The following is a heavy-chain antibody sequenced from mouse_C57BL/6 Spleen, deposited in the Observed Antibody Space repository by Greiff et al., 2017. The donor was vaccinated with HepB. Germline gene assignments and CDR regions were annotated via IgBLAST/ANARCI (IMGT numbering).Heavy chain of an antibody. CDR3: ARFITTLVAHWYVDV. J-gene: IGHJ1*03. Sequence: VQLQQSDAELVKPGASVKISCKVSGYTFTDHTIHWLKQRPEPGLEWIGYIYPSDGSTKYNEKFKGKATLTADKYSSTADMQLNSLTSEDSAVYFCARFITTLVAHWYVDVWGTGTTVNVSS. D-gene: IGHD1-1*01. CDR1: GYTFTDHT. CDR2: IYPSDGST. V-gene: IGHV1-78*01.